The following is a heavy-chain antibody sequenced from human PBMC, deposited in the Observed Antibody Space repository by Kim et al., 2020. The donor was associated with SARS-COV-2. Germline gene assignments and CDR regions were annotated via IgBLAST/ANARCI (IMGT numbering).Heavy chain of an antibody. J-gene: IGHJ6*02. V-gene: IGHV4-39*01. CDR1: GGSISSSSYY. CDR3: ARHPRTDTYCGGECPGYYGMDV. CDR2: IYYSGST. D-gene: IGHD2-21*01. Sequence: SETLSLTCTVSGGSISSSSYYWGWIRQPPGKGLEWIGSIYYSGSTYYNPSLKSRVTISVDTSKNQFSLKLSSVTAADTAVYYCARHPRTDTYCGGECPGYYGMDVWGQGTTVTVSS.